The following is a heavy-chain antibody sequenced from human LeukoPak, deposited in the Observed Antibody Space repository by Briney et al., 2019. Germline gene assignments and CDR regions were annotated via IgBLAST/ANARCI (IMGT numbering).Heavy chain of an antibody. D-gene: IGHD1-26*01. V-gene: IGHV4-39*07. CDR1: GGSISSSSYY. CDR3: AANGYYTIEY. J-gene: IGHJ4*02. Sequence: KTSETLSLTCTVSGGSISSSSYYWGWIRQPPGKGLEWIGSIYYSGSTYYNPSLKSRVTISVDKSKNQFSLNFNSMSAADSAVYYCAANGYYTIEYWGQGTLVTVSS. CDR2: IYYSGST.